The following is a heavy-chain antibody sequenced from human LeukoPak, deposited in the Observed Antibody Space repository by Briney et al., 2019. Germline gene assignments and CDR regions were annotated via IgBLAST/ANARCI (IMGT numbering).Heavy chain of an antibody. D-gene: IGHD5-24*01. CDR1: GGTFSRYA. CDR2: IIPIFGTA. Sequence: GASVKVSCKASGGTFSRYAISWVRQAPGQGLEWMGGIIPIFGTANYAQKFQGRVTITTDESTSTAYMELSSLRSEDTAVYYCARARRDGYNFEDYWGQGTLVTVSS. CDR3: ARARRDGYNFEDY. V-gene: IGHV1-69*05. J-gene: IGHJ4*02.